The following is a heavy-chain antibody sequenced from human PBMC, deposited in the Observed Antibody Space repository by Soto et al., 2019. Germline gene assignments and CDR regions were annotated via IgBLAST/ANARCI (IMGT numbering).Heavy chain of an antibody. CDR2: IYWDDDK. V-gene: IGHV2-5*02. CDR1: GFSLSTRGVG. D-gene: IGHD3-22*01. Sequence: QITLKESGPTLVKPTQTLTLTCTFSGFSLSTRGVGVGWIRQPPGKALEWLALIYWDDDKRYSPSLKSRLTITKETSKNQVVLTMTNMDPVDTATYYCARVTYYYDSSGYYGGGIDYWGQGTLVTVSS. CDR3: ARVTYYYDSSGYYGGGIDY. J-gene: IGHJ4*02.